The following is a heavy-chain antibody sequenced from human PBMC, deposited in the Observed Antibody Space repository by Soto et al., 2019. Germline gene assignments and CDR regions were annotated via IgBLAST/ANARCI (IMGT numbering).Heavy chain of an antibody. CDR1: GFTFENYA. Sequence: GGSLRLSCVASGFTFENYAMSWVRQAPGKGLEWVSAISGSGGTTYYSDSVKGRFTISRDNSKNTVYLQTNDLGVEDAAEYFCAKDSWAIFGVPAGEYYAMDVWGQGTTVTVSS. CDR3: AKDSWAIFGVPAGEYYAMDV. J-gene: IGHJ6*02. V-gene: IGHV3-23*01. D-gene: IGHD3-3*01. CDR2: ISGSGGTT.